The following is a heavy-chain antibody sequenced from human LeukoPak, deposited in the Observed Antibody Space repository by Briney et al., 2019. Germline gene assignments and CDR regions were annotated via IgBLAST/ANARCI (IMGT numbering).Heavy chain of an antibody. V-gene: IGHV3-48*02. CDR2: ISSSSSPI. CDR1: GFTFSSYS. J-gene: IGHJ4*02. Sequence: GGSLRLSCAASGFTFSSYSMNWVRQAPGKGLEWVSYISSSSSPIKYADSVKGRFTISRDNTKNPLYLQMSSLRDEDTAVYFCARSPADGTSVFNYWGRGTLVAVSS. CDR3: ARSPADGTSVFNY. D-gene: IGHD6-13*01.